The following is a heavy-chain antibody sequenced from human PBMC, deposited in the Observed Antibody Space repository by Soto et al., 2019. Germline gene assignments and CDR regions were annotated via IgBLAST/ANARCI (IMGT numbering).Heavy chain of an antibody. Sequence: EVQLVETGGDLIQSGGSLRLSCAASGFAVSSSYMMWVRQAPGKGLEYISVTYTGGSTHYTDSVKGRFTISRDDSTNTVHLQMNSLRVEDTAVYYCARDPPITSDYAMDVWGQGTTVIVSS. CDR1: GFAVSSSY. D-gene: IGHD1-20*01. CDR3: ARDPPITSDYAMDV. J-gene: IGHJ6*02. V-gene: IGHV3-53*02. CDR2: TYTGGST.